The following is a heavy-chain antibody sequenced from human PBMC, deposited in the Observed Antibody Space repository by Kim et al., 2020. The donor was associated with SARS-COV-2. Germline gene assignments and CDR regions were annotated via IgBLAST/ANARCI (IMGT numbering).Heavy chain of an antibody. CDR1: GIKFSDFW. J-gene: IGHJ3*01. D-gene: IGHD3-16*01. Sequence: GGSLRLSCVASGIKFSDFWMSWVRQVPGKPPPRLADVNEGGHEKHYIDSVKGRFTISRDNTQNTVFLQMNSLRAEDTAVYYCARYDGWDAPSCLDLWGQG. CDR3: ARYDGWDAPSCLDL. V-gene: IGHV3-7*01. CDR2: VNEGGHEK.